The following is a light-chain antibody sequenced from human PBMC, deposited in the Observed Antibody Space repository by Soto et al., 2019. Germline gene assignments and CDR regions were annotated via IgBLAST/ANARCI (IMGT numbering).Light chain of an antibody. CDR1: QAVNTR. CDR2: LTS. Sequence: EILFTQSPATLSSFSGERATLSCRASQAVNTRLAWYQHKPGQAPRLLIYLTSNRATGIPARFSGSGSGTDFTLTISSLEPEDSAVYYCHQRQSWPRTFGQGTKVDIK. V-gene: IGKV3-11*01. CDR3: HQRQSWPRT. J-gene: IGKJ1*01.